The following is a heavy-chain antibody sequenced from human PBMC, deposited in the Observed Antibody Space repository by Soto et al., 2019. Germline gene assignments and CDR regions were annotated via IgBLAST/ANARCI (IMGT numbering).Heavy chain of an antibody. J-gene: IGHJ4*02. V-gene: IGHV4-4*02. Sequence: XESGPGLVKPSGTLSLTCAVSGGSISSSNWWSWVRQPPGKGLEWIGEIYHSGSTNYNPSLKSRVTISVDKSKNQFSLKLSSVTAADTAVYYCARGPTGYSYGAYFDYWGQGTLVTVSS. D-gene: IGHD5-18*01. CDR3: ARGPTGYSYGAYFDY. CDR1: GGSISSSNW. CDR2: IYHSGST.